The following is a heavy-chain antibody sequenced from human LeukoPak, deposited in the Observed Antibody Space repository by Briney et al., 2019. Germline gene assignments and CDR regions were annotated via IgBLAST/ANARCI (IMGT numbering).Heavy chain of an antibody. V-gene: IGHV4-39*07. CDR2: IYYSGST. CDR3: ARGSSSGWYVDY. CDR1: GGSISSSSYY. J-gene: IGHJ4*02. Sequence: SGTLSLTCAVSGGSISSSSYYWGWIRQPPGKGLEWIGSIYYSGSTYYNPSLKSRVTISVDTSKNQFSLKLSSVTAADTAVYYCARGSSSGWYVDYWGQGTLVTVSS. D-gene: IGHD6-19*01.